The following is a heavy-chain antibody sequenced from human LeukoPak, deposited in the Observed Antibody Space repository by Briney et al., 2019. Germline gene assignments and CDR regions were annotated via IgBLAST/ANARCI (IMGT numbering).Heavy chain of an antibody. CDR1: GYTFTGYY. D-gene: IGHD3-10*01. Sequence: VASVKVSCKASGYTFTGYYMHCVRQAPGHGLEWMGWINPNSGGTNYAQKFQGRVTMTRDTSISTAYMELSRLRADDTAVDYCARESRMVRGVIHVWGKGTTVTVSS. J-gene: IGHJ6*04. CDR2: INPNSGGT. V-gene: IGHV1-2*02. CDR3: ARESRMVRGVIHV.